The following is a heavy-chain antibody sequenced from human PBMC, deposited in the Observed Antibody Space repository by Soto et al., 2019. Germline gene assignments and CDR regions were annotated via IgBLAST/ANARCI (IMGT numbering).Heavy chain of an antibody. D-gene: IGHD3-22*01. CDR3: ASGQYYYDSSGYSPSPNYYFDY. CDR2: IYHSGST. CDR1: GGSISSGGYS. V-gene: IGHV4-30-2*01. Sequence: LSLTCAVSGGSISSGGYSWSWIRQPPGKGLEWIGYIYHSGSTYYNPSLKSRVTISVDRSKNQFSLKLSSVTAADTAVYYCASGQYYYDSSGYSPSPNYYFDYWGQGTLVTVSS. J-gene: IGHJ4*02.